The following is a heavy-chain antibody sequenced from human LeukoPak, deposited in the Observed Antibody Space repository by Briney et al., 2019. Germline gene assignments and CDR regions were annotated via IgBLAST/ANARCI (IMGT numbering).Heavy chain of an antibody. CDR3: ARERRDGYYPNYFDY. CDR2: IIPIFGTA. Sequence: ASVKVSCKASGGTFSSYAISWVRQAPGQGLEWMGGIIPIFGTANYAQKFQGRVTITADESTSTAYMELSSLRSEDTAMYYCARERRDGYYPNYFDYWGQGTLVTVSS. D-gene: IGHD5-24*01. CDR1: GGTFSSYA. V-gene: IGHV1-69*01. J-gene: IGHJ4*02.